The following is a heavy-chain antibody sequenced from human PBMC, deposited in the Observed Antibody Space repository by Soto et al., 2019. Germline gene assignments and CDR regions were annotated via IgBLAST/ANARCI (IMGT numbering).Heavy chain of an antibody. V-gene: IGHV3-9*01. CDR1: GFTFDDYA. Sequence: EVQLVESGGDLVQPGRSLRLSCGASGFTFDDYAMHWVRQAPGKGLEWVSGISWSSGIIGYADSVKGRFTISRDNAKNSLYLEMNSLRGEDTALYYCTKGAPTWHGGLDYWGQGTLVTVSS. CDR2: ISWSSGII. D-gene: IGHD3-16*01. CDR3: TKGAPTWHGGLDY. J-gene: IGHJ4*02.